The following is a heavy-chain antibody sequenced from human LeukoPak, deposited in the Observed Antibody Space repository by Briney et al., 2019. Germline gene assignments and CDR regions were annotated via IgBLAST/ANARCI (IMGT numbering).Heavy chain of an antibody. D-gene: IGHD3-22*01. CDR2: ISSSGSTI. J-gene: IGHJ4*02. Sequence: PGGSLRLSCAASGFTFSDYYMSWIRQAPGKGLEWVSYISSSGSTIYYADSVKGRFTISRDNSKNTLYLQMNSLRAEDTAVYYCAKSRIPDYYDSSGYYSGFFDYWGQGTLVTVSS. V-gene: IGHV3-11*01. CDR1: GFTFSDYY. CDR3: AKSRIPDYYDSSGYYSGFFDY.